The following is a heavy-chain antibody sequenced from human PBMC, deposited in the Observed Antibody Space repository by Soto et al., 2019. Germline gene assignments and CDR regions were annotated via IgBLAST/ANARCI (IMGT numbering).Heavy chain of an antibody. CDR1: GGSISSYY. Sequence: QVQLQESGPGLVKPSETLSLTCTVSGGSISSYYWSWIRQPPGKGLEWIGYIYYSRSTNYSPSLKSRVTISLDTSRNQFSLKLTSVSAADTAVYYCARTQGEYCSSTTCYGFDYWGQGTLVTVSS. D-gene: IGHD2-2*01. CDR3: ARTQGEYCSSTTCYGFDY. J-gene: IGHJ4*02. CDR2: IYYSRST. V-gene: IGHV4-59*01.